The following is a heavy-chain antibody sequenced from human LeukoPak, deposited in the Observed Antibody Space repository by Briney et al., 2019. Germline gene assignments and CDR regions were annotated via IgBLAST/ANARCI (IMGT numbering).Heavy chain of an antibody. V-gene: IGHV3-21*05. CDR3: ATTDWPSPV. D-gene: IGHD3-9*01. CDR1: GFTFSSYS. J-gene: IGHJ6*04. CDR2: ISSSSGNI. Sequence: PGGSLRLSCAASGFTFSSYSMNWVRQAPGKGLEWVSHISSSSGNIYYADSVKGRFTISRANAKNSVYLQMNSLRVEDTAVYYCATTDWPSPVWGRGTTVTVSS.